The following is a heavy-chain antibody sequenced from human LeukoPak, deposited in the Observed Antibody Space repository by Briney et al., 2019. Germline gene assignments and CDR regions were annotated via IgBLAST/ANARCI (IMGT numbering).Heavy chain of an antibody. J-gene: IGHJ4*02. CDR3: AKGDCWSVSVY. V-gene: IGHV4-59*13. CDR2: IYYRGTT. Sequence: SETLSLTCIVSGGSISWSYWTWVRQPPGKGLEWIGHIYYRGTTYYNPSLKSRVTISVDTSKNQFSLRLSSVTAADTAVYYCAKGDCWSVSVYWRQGTLVTVSS. D-gene: IGHD3-3*01. CDR1: GGSISWSY.